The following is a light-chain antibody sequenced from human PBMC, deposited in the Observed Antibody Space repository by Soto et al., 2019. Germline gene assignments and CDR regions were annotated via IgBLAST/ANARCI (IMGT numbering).Light chain of an antibody. CDR3: CSYAGSYTPVI. V-gene: IGLV2-11*01. CDR1: SSDVGFYNY. CDR2: DVS. J-gene: IGLJ2*01. Sequence: QSALTQPRSVSGSPGQSVTISCTGTSSDVGFYNYVSWYQQHPSKAPKVMIYDVSKWPSGVPDRFSGSKSGNTASLTISGLQAEDEADYYCCSYAGSYTPVIFGGGTKLTVL.